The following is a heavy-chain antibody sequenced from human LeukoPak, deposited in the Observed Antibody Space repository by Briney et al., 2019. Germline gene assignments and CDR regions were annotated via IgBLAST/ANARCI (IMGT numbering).Heavy chain of an antibody. J-gene: IGHJ3*02. CDR1: GGSITGYH. D-gene: IGHD3-3*01. Sequence: SETLSLTCTVSGGSITGYHWSWIRQPPGKGLEWIGYIYSSETTAYKPSLKSRVTISADTSKNQFSLKLTSVTAADTAIYYCARRSDFDIWGQGTMVTVSS. CDR2: IYSSETT. CDR3: ARRSDFDI. V-gene: IGHV4-4*08.